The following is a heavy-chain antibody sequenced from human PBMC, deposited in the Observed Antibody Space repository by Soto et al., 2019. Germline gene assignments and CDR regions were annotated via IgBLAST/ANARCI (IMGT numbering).Heavy chain of an antibody. CDR1: GFTFSSYS. CDR3: ARDAFVDTFVYATTPEAFDI. Sequence: PGGSLRLSCAASGFTFSSYSMNWVRQAPGKGLEWVSSISSSSSYIYYADSVKGRFTISRDNAKNSLYLQMNSLRAEDTAVYYCARDAFVDTFVYATTPEAFDIWGQGTMVTVSS. J-gene: IGHJ3*02. D-gene: IGHD2-8*01. V-gene: IGHV3-21*01. CDR2: ISSSSSYI.